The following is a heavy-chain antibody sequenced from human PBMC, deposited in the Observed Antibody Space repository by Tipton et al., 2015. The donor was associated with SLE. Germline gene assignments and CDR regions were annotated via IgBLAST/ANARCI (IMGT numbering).Heavy chain of an antibody. CDR1: GFTFSTNY. J-gene: IGHJ4*02. D-gene: IGHD2/OR15-2a*01. V-gene: IGHV3-53*01. CDR3: ARGVREYLRPPGY. Sequence: SLRLSCAASGFTFSTNYMNWVRQAPGKGLEWVSVIYSGGGGTYYADSVLGRFTISRDQSKNTLYLQINSLRAEDTAVYYCARGVREYLRPPGYWGQGTLVTVSS. CDR2: IYSGGGGT.